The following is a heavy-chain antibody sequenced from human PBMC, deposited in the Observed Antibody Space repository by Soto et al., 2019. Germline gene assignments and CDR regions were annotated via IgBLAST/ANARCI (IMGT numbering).Heavy chain of an antibody. J-gene: IGHJ5*02. Sequence: QVQLVQSGAEVKKPGASVKVSCKASGYTFTSYAMHWVRQAPGQRLEWMGWINIGNGNTKYSQKFQGRVTITRDTSASTAYMELSSLRSQDTAVYYCARAPLCGGRCYLNWFAPWGQGTLVTVSS. CDR2: INIGNGNT. CDR3: ARAPLCGGRCYLNWFAP. V-gene: IGHV1-3*04. CDR1: GYTFTSYA. D-gene: IGHD2-15*01.